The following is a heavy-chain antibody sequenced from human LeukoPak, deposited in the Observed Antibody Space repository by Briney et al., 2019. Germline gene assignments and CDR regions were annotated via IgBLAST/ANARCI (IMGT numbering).Heavy chain of an antibody. CDR3: ARGWELLILDY. D-gene: IGHD1-26*01. CDR1: GFTFSSYA. J-gene: IGHJ4*02. CDR2: ISYDGSNK. Sequence: GGSLRLSCAASGFTFSSYAMHWVCQAPGKGLEWVAVISYDGSNKYYADSVKGRFTISRDNSKNTLYLQMNSLRAEDTAVYYCARGWELLILDYWGQGTLVTVSS. V-gene: IGHV3-30-3*01.